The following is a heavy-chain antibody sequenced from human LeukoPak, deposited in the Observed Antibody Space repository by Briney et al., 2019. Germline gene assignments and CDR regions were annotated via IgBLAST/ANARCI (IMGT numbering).Heavy chain of an antibody. CDR1: GFTFSSYW. D-gene: IGHD3-22*01. J-gene: IGHJ4*02. Sequence: GGSLRLSCAASGFTFSSYWMSWVRQAPGKGLEWVANIKQDGSEKYYVDSVKGRFTISRDNAKNSLYLQMNSLRAEDTAAYYCAKVSLYYDSSGYLDYWGQGTLVTVSS. V-gene: IGHV3-7*01. CDR3: AKVSLYYDSSGYLDY. CDR2: IKQDGSEK.